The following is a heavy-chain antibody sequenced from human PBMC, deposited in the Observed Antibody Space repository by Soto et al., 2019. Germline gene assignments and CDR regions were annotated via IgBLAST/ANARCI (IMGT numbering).Heavy chain of an antibody. J-gene: IGHJ4*02. CDR3: ASGIDYGELEY. D-gene: IGHD4-17*01. CDR1: KDIFIRNS. CDR2: INAGNGNA. Sequence: ASVKVSCKASKDIFIRNSIHWVRQAPGQRLEWMGWINAGNGNAKYSRNFQDRVTIIRDTYASTGYMELTSLRSEDTAVYYCASGIDYGELEYGGQGTLVNVSS. V-gene: IGHV1-3*01.